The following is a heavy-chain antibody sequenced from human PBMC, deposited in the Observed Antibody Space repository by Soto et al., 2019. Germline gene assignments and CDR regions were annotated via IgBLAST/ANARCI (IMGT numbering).Heavy chain of an antibody. V-gene: IGHV4-30-4*01. D-gene: IGHD3-10*01. Sequence: QVQLQESGPGLVKPSQTLSLTCTVSGGSISSGDYYWSWIRQPPGKGLEWIGNIYYSGSTYYNPSLKRRVTISIDTSKNQFYLQLSSVAAADTAVYYCASRKSSPYFDYWGQGTLVTVSS. CDR2: IYYSGST. CDR3: ASRKSSPYFDY. J-gene: IGHJ4*02. CDR1: GGSISSGDYY.